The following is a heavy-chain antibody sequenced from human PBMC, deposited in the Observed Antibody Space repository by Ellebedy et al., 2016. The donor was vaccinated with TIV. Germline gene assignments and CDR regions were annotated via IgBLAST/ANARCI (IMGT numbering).Heavy chain of an antibody. CDR1: GYTFTGYY. V-gene: IGHV1-2*02. CDR2: INPNSGGT. D-gene: IGHD6-13*01. Sequence: AASVKVSCKASGYTFTGYYMHWVRQAPGQGLEWMGWINPNSGGTNYAQKFQGRVTMTRDTSISTAYMELSRLRSDDTAVYYCARMRIAAARLIDYWGQGTLVTVSS. CDR3: ARMRIAAARLIDY. J-gene: IGHJ4*02.